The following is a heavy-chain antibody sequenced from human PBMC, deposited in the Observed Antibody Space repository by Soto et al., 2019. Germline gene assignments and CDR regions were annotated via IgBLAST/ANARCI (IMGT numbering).Heavy chain of an antibody. J-gene: IGHJ6*02. Sequence: QVQLVESGGGVVQPGRSLRLSCAASGFSFSSYGIHWVRQAPGKGLQWVAVIWFDGSKQYYADSVKGRFTVSRDNSKNTLYLQMNSLRAEDTAVYYCARELLYGSGNRDFHYYGMDVWGQGTTVTVSS. CDR3: ARELLYGSGNRDFHYYGMDV. CDR2: IWFDGSKQ. D-gene: IGHD3-10*01. V-gene: IGHV3-33*01. CDR1: GFSFSSYG.